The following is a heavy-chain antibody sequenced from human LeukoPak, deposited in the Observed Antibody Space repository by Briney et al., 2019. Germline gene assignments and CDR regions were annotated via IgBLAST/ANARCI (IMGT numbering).Heavy chain of an antibody. CDR2: ISAYNGNT. CDR3: ARDQGGRFDY. Sequence: ASVKVSCKASGYTFTGYYMHWVRQAPGQGLEWMGWISAYNGNTNYAQKLQGRVTMTTDTSTSTAYMELRSLRSDDTAVYYCARDQGGRFDYWGQGTLVTVSS. CDR1: GYTFTGYY. D-gene: IGHD3-16*01. J-gene: IGHJ4*02. V-gene: IGHV1-18*04.